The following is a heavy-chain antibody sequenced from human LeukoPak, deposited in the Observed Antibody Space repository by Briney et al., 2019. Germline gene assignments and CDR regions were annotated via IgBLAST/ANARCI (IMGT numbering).Heavy chain of an antibody. V-gene: IGHV1-18*01. CDR3: ARWEYCSSSSWYDESETFDY. D-gene: IGHD2-2*01. Sequence: GSVNDTFKASGYTFTSYGISWVRQAPGQGLEWMGWISAYNGNTNYAQKYQGRVTMTTDTSTITAYMELRSLRSDDTAIYYCARWEYCSSSSWYDESETFDYGGQGTLVTVSS. CDR2: ISAYNGNT. J-gene: IGHJ4*02. CDR1: GYTFTSYG.